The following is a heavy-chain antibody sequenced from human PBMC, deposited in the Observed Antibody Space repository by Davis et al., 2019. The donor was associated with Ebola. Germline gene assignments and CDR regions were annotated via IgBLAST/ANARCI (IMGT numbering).Heavy chain of an antibody. CDR2: NYTGESDT. D-gene: IGHD2-8*02. CDR1: GNSFTSHW. V-gene: IGHV5-51*01. Sequence: GESLKISCTDSGNSFTSHWTGWVRQMPGKGPEWMGINYTGESDTRYSPSFRGQVAISADKSIKTAFLQWSSLKASDTAMYYCASLRRTITGMDDAFDVWGQGTMVSVSS. CDR3: ASLRRTITGMDDAFDV. J-gene: IGHJ3*01.